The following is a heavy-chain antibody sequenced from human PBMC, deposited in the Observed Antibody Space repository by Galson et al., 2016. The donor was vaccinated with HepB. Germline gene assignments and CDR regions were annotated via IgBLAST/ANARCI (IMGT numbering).Heavy chain of an antibody. D-gene: IGHD3-3*01. CDR2: ISRTGNST. CDR1: GFTFSTSA. J-gene: IGHJ4*02. Sequence: SLRLSCAASGFTFSTSAMGWVRQAPGQGLEWVSAISRTGNSTYYADSVKGRFTISRDNAKNTLFLQMDSLKTDDTAVYYCAKGWSGPDSWGQGTLVTVSS. CDR3: AKGWSGPDS. V-gene: IGHV3-23*05.